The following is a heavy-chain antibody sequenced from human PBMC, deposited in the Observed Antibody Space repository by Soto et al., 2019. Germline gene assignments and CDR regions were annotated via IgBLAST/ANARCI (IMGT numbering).Heavy chain of an antibody. CDR3: AKDSAFDI. J-gene: IGHJ3*02. V-gene: IGHV3-30*18. CDR2: ISYDGSNK. Sequence: GGSLRLSCAASGFTFSSYGMHWVRQAPGKGLEWVAVISYDGSNKYYADSVKGRFTISRDNSKNTLYLQMNSLRAEDTAVYYCAKDSAFDIWGQGTMVTVSS. CDR1: GFTFSSYG.